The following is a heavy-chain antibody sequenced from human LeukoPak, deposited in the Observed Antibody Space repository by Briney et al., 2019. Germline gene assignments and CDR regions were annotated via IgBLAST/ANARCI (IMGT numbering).Heavy chain of an antibody. V-gene: IGHV3-23*01. CDR3: AKDFSYGPGIYYSDY. D-gene: IGHD3-10*01. Sequence: PGGSLRLSCAASGFTFSSYAMSWVRQAPGKGLEWVSAISGSGGSTYYADSVKGRFTISRDNSKNTLYLQMNSLRAEDTAVYYWAKDFSYGPGIYYSDYWGRGPLVTVSS. CDR2: ISGSGGST. CDR1: GFTFSSYA. J-gene: IGHJ4*02.